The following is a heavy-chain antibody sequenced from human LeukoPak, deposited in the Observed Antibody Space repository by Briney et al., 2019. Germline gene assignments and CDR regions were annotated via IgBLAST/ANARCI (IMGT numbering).Heavy chain of an antibody. V-gene: IGHV1-69*05. J-gene: IGHJ4*02. CDR1: GYTLTELS. Sequence: SVKVSCKVSGYTLTELSMHWVRQAPGKGLEWMGGIIPIFGTANYAQKFQGRVTITTDESTSTAYMELSSLRSEDTAVYHCARASGSGSYSYYFDYWGQGTLVTVSS. D-gene: IGHD3-10*01. CDR3: ARASGSGSYSYYFDY. CDR2: IIPIFGTA.